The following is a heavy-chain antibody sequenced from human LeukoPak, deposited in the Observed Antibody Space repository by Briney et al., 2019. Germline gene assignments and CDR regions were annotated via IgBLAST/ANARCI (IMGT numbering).Heavy chain of an antibody. CDR3: ASRGHSGYDHIDY. CDR2: INHSGST. CDR1: GGSFSGYY. J-gene: IGHJ4*02. V-gene: IGHV4-34*01. D-gene: IGHD5-12*01. Sequence: PSETLSLTCAVYGGSFSGYYWSWIRQPPGKGLEWIGEINHSGSTNYNPSLKSRVTISVDTSKNQFSLKLSSVTAADTAVYYCASRGHSGYDHIDYWGQGTLVTVSS.